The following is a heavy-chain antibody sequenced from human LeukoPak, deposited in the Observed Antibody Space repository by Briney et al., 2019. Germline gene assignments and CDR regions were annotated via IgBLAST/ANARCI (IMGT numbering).Heavy chain of an antibody. CDR1: GGSISSYY. D-gene: IGHD6-19*01. CDR3: ARGVTSSGWFGGAFDI. J-gene: IGHJ3*02. CDR2: IYYSGST. V-gene: IGHV4-59*01. Sequence: KPSETLSLTCTVSGGSISSYYWSWIRQPPGKGLEWIGNIYYSGSTNYNPSLKSRVTISVDTSKNQFSLKLSSVTAADTAVYYCARGVTSSGWFGGAFDIWGQGTMVTVSS.